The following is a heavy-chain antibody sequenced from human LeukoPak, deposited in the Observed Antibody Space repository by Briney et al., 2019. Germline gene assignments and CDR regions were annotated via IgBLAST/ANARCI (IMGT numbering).Heavy chain of an antibody. D-gene: IGHD2-21*02. Sequence: SETLSLTCTVSGGSISSYYWSWIRQPPGKGLEWIGYIYYSGSTNYNPSLKSRVTIPVDTSKNQFSLKLSSVTAADTAVYYCATYCGGDCYSGAFDIWGQGTMVTVSS. CDR2: IYYSGST. V-gene: IGHV4-59*01. CDR1: GGSISSYY. CDR3: ATYCGGDCYSGAFDI. J-gene: IGHJ3*02.